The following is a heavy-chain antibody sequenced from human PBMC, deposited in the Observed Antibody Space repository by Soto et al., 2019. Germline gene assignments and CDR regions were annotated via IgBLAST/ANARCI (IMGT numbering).Heavy chain of an antibody. Sequence: QVQLVESGGGVVQPGRSLRLSCAASGFTFSSYGMHWVRQAPGKGLEWVAVIWYDGSNKYYADSVKGRFTISRDNSKNPLYLQMNSLRAEDTAVYYCARQGELLRTLTYFDYWGQGTLVTVSS. V-gene: IGHV3-33*01. CDR2: IWYDGSNK. J-gene: IGHJ4*02. CDR3: ARQGELLRTLTYFDY. D-gene: IGHD1-26*01. CDR1: GFTFSSYG.